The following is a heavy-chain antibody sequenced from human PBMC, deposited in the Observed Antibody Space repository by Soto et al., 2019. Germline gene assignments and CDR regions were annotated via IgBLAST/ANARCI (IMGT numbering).Heavy chain of an antibody. J-gene: IGHJ5*02. Sequence: EVQLVESGGGLVQPGGSLRLSCAASGFTFSTYWMHWVRQAPGKGLVWVSRIMSDGSITAYADSVKGRFTISRDNAKNTLYLQMNRLRAEDAAVYYCVRSDWLDPWGQGSLVTVSS. CDR2: IMSDGSIT. CDR3: VRSDWLDP. V-gene: IGHV3-74*01. CDR1: GFTFSTYW.